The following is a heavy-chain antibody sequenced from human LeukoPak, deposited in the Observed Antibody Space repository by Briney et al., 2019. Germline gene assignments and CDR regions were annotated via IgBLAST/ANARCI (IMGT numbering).Heavy chain of an antibody. CDR1: GYTFTGYY. CDR3: ARDLAVSGELLQVY. V-gene: IGHV1-2*02. J-gene: IGHJ4*02. Sequence: ASVKVSCKASGYTFTGYYMHWVRQAPGQGLEWMGWINPNSGGTNYAQKFQGRVTMTRDTSISTACMELSRLRSDDTAVYYCARDLAVSGELLQVYWGQGTLVTVSS. D-gene: IGHD1-26*01. CDR2: INPNSGGT.